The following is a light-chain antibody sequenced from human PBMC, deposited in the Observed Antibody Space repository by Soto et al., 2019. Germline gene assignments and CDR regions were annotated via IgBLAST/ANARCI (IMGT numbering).Light chain of an antibody. CDR1: SGSVSTSYY. J-gene: IGLJ3*02. Sequence: QAVVTQEPSFSVSPGRTVTLTCGLSSGSVSTSYYPSWYQQTPGQAPRTLIYSTNTRSSGVPDRFSGSILGNKAALTITGAQADDESDYDCVLYMGNGISVFGGGTKLTVL. V-gene: IGLV8-61*01. CDR2: STN. CDR3: VLYMGNGISV.